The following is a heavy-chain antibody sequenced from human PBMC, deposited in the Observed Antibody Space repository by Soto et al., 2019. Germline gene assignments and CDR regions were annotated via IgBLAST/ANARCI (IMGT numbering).Heavy chain of an antibody. J-gene: IGHJ3*02. CDR1: GYTFTSYG. V-gene: IGHV1-18*01. Sequence: ASVKVSCKASGYTFTSYGISWVRQAPGQGLEWMGWTSAYNDNTNYAQKLQGRVTMTTDTSTSTAYMELRSLRSDDTAVYYCARDPNFTIFGVIIPPGAFDIWGQGTMVTV. D-gene: IGHD3-3*01. CDR3: ARDPNFTIFGVIIPPGAFDI. CDR2: TSAYNDNT.